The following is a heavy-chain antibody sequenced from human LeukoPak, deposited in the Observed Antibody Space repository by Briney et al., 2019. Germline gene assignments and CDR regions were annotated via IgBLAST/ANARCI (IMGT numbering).Heavy chain of an antibody. CDR2: IYHSGST. CDR1: GYSISSGYY. J-gene: IGHJ4*02. V-gene: IGHV4-38-2*02. D-gene: IGHD3-10*01. Sequence: SETLSLTCTVSGYSISSGYYWGWIRQPPGKGLEWIGSIYHSGSTYHNPSLKSRVTISIDTSKNQFSLKLSSVTAADTAVYYCARSPGSGSYMFDYWGQGTLVTVSS. CDR3: ARSPGSGSYMFDY.